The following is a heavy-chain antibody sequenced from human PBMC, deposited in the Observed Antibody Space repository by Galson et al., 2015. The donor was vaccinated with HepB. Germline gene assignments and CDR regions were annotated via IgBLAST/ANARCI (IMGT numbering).Heavy chain of an antibody. Sequence: SLRLSCAASGFTLSSYWMHWVRQGPGKGLVWISRIKSDGSSTSYADSVKGRFTISRDNAKDTLYLQMNSLRAEDTAVYYCARGYSSRQYGMDVWGQGSTVTVSS. V-gene: IGHV3-74*01. CDR3: ARGYSSRQYGMDV. CDR1: GFTLSSYW. J-gene: IGHJ6*02. CDR2: IKSDGSST. D-gene: IGHD4-11*01.